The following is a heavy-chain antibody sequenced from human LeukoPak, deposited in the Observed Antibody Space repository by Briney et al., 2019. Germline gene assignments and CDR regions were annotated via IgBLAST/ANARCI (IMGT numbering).Heavy chain of an antibody. CDR3: TTSYSGNSWYDWFGP. CDR2: IRTKANSYAT. D-gene: IGHD6-13*01. V-gene: IGHV3-73*01. CDR1: GFTFSGPS. Sequence: GGSLRLSCAASGFTFSGPSIHWVRQASGKGLEWVGLIRTKANSYATAYAASVTGRFTISRDDSKDTSYLQMNSLKTEDTALYFCTTSYSGNSWYDWFGPWGQGTLVTVSS. J-gene: IGHJ5*02.